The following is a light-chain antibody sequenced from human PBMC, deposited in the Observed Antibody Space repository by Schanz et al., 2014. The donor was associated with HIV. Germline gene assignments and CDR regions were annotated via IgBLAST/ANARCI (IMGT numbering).Light chain of an antibody. V-gene: IGKV4-1*01. CDR1: QSILFSSNNRNY. CDR2: WSS. CDR3: QQYYRTPLT. J-gene: IGKJ4*01. Sequence: DIVMTQSPDSLAVSLGERAIINCKSSQSILFSSNNRNYLAWYQQKPGQPPKLLIYWSSSRESGVPDRFTGSGSGTDFTLTISSLQAEDVAVYYCQQYYRTPLTFGGGTKVEIK.